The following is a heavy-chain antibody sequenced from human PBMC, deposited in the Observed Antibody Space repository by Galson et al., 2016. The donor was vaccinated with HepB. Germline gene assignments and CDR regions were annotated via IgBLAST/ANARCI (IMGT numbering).Heavy chain of an antibody. CDR3: AKVREACTSTTCHHYYGLDV. D-gene: IGHD2-2*01. CDR1: GFTFSSYG. CDR2: ISGSGTGT. V-gene: IGHV3-23*01. Sequence: SLRLSCAASGFTFSSYGMSWVRQAPGKGLEWVSGISGSGTGTHYADFVKGQFTISRDNSKNTLYLQMNSLRAEDTAVYYCAKVREACTSTTCHHYYGLDVWGQGTTVTVSS. J-gene: IGHJ6*02.